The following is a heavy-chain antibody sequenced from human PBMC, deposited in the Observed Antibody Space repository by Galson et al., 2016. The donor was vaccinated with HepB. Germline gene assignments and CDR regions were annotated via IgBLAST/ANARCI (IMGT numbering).Heavy chain of an antibody. D-gene: IGHD6-6*01. CDR2: ITSIGSYT. V-gene: IGHV3-11*06. Sequence: SLRLSCAASGFTFSDYYMSWIRQAPGKGLEWLSYITSIGSYTNYADSVKGRFTISRDNAKKSLYLQMNSLRAADTAVNYCVRIHPYNIAARQQGWFDPWGQGTLVTVSS. CDR1: GFTFSDYY. J-gene: IGHJ5*02. CDR3: VRIHPYNIAARQQGWFDP.